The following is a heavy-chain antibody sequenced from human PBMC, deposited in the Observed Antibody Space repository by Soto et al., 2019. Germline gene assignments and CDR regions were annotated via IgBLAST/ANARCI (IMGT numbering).Heavy chain of an antibody. J-gene: IGHJ4*02. CDR3: ARGDYYDSSGYPFDY. V-gene: IGHV3-33*01. Sequence: GGSLRLSCAASGFTFSSYGMHWVRQAPGKGLEWVAVIWYDGSNKYYADSVKGRFTISRDNSKNTLYLQMNSLRAEDTAVYYCARGDYYDSSGYPFDYWGKGTLVTVSS. CDR1: GFTFSSYG. D-gene: IGHD3-22*01. CDR2: IWYDGSNK.